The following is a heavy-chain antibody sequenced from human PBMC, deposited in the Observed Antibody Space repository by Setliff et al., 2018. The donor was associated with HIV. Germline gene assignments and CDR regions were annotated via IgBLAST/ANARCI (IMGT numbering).Heavy chain of an antibody. J-gene: IGHJ6*03. V-gene: IGHV1-46*01. D-gene: IGHD3-16*02. CDR1: GYTLTSYY. Sequence: ASVKVSCKASGYTLTSYYMHWVRQAPGQGLEWMGIINPSGGGTSYAQKFRDRLAMTTDTSTSTVFLELSSLRSEDTAVYYCAREGYDYVWGSYRSYYMDVWGKGTTVTVSS. CDR3: AREGYDYVWGSYRSYYMDV. CDR2: INPSGGGT.